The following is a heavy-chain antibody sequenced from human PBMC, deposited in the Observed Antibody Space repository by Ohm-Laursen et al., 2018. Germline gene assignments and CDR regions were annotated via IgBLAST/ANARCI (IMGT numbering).Heavy chain of an antibody. V-gene: IGHV3-11*01. Sequence: SLRLSCAASVFTFCDYYMSWIRQAPGQGLEWVSYISTSGSSIYYADSVKGRFTVSRDNAKNSLYLQMNSLRAEDTAVYYCARWSSGGNPGDSFDYWGQGTLVTVSS. J-gene: IGHJ4*02. D-gene: IGHD4-23*01. CDR2: ISTSGSSI. CDR1: VFTFCDYY. CDR3: ARWSSGGNPGDSFDY.